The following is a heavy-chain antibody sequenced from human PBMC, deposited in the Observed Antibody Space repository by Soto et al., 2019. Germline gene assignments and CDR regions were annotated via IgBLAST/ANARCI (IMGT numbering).Heavy chain of an antibody. V-gene: IGHV3-23*01. CDR3: AKVLLPITYYDFWGGHPANDY. CDR2: ISGSGGST. Sequence: GGSLRLSCAASGFTFSSYAMSWVRQAPGKGLEWVSAISGSGGSTYYADSVKGRFTISRDNSKNTLYLQMNSLRAEDTAVYYCAKVLLPITYYDFWGGHPANDYWGQGTLVTVSS. J-gene: IGHJ4*02. CDR1: GFTFSSYA. D-gene: IGHD3-3*01.